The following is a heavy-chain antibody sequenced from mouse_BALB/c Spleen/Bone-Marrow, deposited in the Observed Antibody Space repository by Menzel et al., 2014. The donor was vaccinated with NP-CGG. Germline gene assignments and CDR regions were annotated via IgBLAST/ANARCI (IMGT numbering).Heavy chain of an antibody. J-gene: IGHJ3*01. CDR1: GFTFSSYG. D-gene: IGHD2-4*01. CDR3: ARGYDYSSWFAY. CDR2: INVNGDTT. Sequence: DVMLVESGGGLVQPGGSLKLSCAASGFTFSSYGMPWVRQTPDKRLEMIATINVNGDTTYHPDSVKGRFAISRDNVKNTLYLQMSSLKSEDTAMYYCARGYDYSSWFAYWGQGTLVTVSA. V-gene: IGHV5-6-3*01.